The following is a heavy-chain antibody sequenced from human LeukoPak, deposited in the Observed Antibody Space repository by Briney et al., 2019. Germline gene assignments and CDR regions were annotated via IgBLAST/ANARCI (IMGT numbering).Heavy chain of an antibody. CDR3: ANLYCGGVCYSY. Sequence: ASVKVSCKASGYTFTGYYMHWVRQAPGQGLEWMGWINPNSGGTNYAQKFQGRVTMTRDTSIRTAYMELSRLRSDDTAVYYCANLYCGGVCYSYWGQGTLVTVSS. CDR1: GYTFTGYY. V-gene: IGHV1-2*02. CDR2: INPNSGGT. J-gene: IGHJ4*02. D-gene: IGHD2-21*02.